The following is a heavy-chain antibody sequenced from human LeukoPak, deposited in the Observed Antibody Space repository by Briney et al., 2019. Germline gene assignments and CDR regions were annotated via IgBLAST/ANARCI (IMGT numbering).Heavy chain of an antibody. J-gene: IGHJ2*01. CDR1: GFTFSSYG. V-gene: IGHV3-30*02. Sequence: PGGSLRLSCAASGFTFSSYGMHWVRQAPGKGLEWVAFIRYDGSNKYYADSVKGRFTISRDNSKNTLYLQMNSLRAEDTAVYYCAKDPGGPFGDTHFDLWGRGTLVTVSS. CDR3: AKDPGGPFGDTHFDL. D-gene: IGHD3-10*01. CDR2: IRYDGSNK.